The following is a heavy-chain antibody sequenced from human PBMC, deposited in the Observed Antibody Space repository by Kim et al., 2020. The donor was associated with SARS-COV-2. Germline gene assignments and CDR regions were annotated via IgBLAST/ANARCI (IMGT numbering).Heavy chain of an antibody. D-gene: IGHD1-7*01. J-gene: IGHJ5*02. CDR3: AKGSGNWNYHLAGFDP. V-gene: IGHV3-9*01. Sequence: EKGRFTISRDNAKSSLYMQMKSLRAKDTASYYCAKGSGNWNYHLAGFDPWGQGTLVTVSS.